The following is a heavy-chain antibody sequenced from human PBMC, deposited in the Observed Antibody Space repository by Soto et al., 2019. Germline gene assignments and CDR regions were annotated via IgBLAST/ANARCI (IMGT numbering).Heavy chain of an antibody. V-gene: IGHV4-39*01. CDR2: IFYSGST. CDR3: ARQCRGVTCHWFVP. Sequence: PSETLSLTCTVPSGSISSTIYSWDWIRQPPGKGLEWIGSIFYSGSTYYNPSLKSRVTISVDTSKNQFSLTLTSVTAADTAVYYCARQCRGVTCHWFVPWGQGTLVTVSS. CDR1: SGSISSTIYS. J-gene: IGHJ5*02. D-gene: IGHD2-15*01.